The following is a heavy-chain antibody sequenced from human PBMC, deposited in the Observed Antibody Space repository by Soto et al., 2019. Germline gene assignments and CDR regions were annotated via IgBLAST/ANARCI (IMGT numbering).Heavy chain of an antibody. D-gene: IGHD4-4*01. CDR2: IVVGSGNT. CDR1: GFTFTSSA. Sequence: GASVKVSCKASGFTFTSSAMQWVRQARGQRLEWIGWIVVGSGNTNYAQKFHERVTITRDMSTSTAYMELSSLRSEDTAVYYCAAVGWVWSPSNMTTVTTSNYYYMDVWGKGTTVTVSS. J-gene: IGHJ6*03. V-gene: IGHV1-58*02. CDR3: AAVGWVWSPSNMTTVTTSNYYYMDV.